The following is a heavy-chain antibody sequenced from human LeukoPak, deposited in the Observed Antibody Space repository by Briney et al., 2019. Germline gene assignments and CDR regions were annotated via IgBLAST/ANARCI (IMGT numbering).Heavy chain of an antibody. CDR1: GGSISSSNW. CDR2: IYHSGST. D-gene: IGHD5-18*01. Sequence: PSGTLSLTCAVSGGSISSSNWWSWVRQPPGQGLEWIGEIYHSGSTNYNPSLKSRVTISVDKSKNQFSLKLSSVTAADTAVYYCARATTDTAMVTLDYWGQGTLVTVSS. V-gene: IGHV4-4*02. J-gene: IGHJ4*02. CDR3: ARATTDTAMVTLDY.